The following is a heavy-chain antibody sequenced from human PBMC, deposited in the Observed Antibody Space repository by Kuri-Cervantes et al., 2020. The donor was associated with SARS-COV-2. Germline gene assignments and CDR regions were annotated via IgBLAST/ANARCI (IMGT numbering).Heavy chain of an antibody. CDR2: INPNSGGT. Sequence: ASVKVSCKASGYTFTGYYMHWVRQAPGQGLEWMGWINPNSGGTNYAQKFQGRVTMTRDTSTSTAYMELSRPRSDDTAVYYCASNSNYWYYGMDVWGQGTTVTVSS. V-gene: IGHV1-2*02. J-gene: IGHJ6*02. D-gene: IGHD4-11*01. CDR3: ASNSNYWYYGMDV. CDR1: GYTFTGYY.